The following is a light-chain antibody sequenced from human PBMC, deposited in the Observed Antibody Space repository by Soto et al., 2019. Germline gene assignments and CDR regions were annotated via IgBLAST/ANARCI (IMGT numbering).Light chain of an antibody. Sequence: QSALTQPASVSGSPGQSITISGTGSSSDVGAYNYVSWYQQYPGKAPKLLIFEVSKRPSGVSNRFSGSKSGNTASLTISGLQTEDEADYYCSSFTGSSNRVFGGGTKLTDL. J-gene: IGLJ3*02. CDR1: SSDVGAYNY. CDR3: SSFTGSSNRV. V-gene: IGLV2-14*01. CDR2: EVS.